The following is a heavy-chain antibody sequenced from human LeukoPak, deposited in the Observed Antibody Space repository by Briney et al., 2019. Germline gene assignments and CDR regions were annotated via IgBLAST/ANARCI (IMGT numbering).Heavy chain of an antibody. CDR3: ATERSCYPEKRFDY. J-gene: IGHJ4*02. CDR1: GFTFDDYA. CDR2: ISWNSGSI. V-gene: IGHV3-9*01. D-gene: IGHD3-10*01. Sequence: PGRSLRLSCAASGFTFDDYAMHWVRQAPGKGLEWVSGISWNSGSIGYADSVKGRFTISRDNAKNSLYLQMNSLRAEDTALYYCATERSCYPEKRFDYWGQGTLVTVSS.